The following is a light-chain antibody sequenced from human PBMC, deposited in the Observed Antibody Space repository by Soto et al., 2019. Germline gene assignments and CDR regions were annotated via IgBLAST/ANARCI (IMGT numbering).Light chain of an antibody. CDR1: QSVSSH. CDR2: GTS. V-gene: IGKV3-20*01. CDR3: QQYGSSPRT. Sequence: EIVLTQSPGTLSLSPGERATLSCRASQSVSSHLAWYQQRPGQAPRLLIYGTSTRATDIPARFSGSGSGTDFTLTISRLEPEDFAVYYCQQYGSSPRTFGQGTRLE. J-gene: IGKJ5*01.